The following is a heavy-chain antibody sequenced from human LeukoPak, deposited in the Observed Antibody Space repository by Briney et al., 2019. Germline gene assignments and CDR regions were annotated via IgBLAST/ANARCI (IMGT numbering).Heavy chain of an antibody. CDR2: ISGPGGSI. CDR3: AKDGAYLRGDYFQY. CDR1: GFTFSNYV. J-gene: IGHJ4*02. D-gene: IGHD3-16*01. V-gene: IGHV3-23*01. Sequence: PGGSLRLSCVASGFTFSNYVMAWVRQAPGKGLEWVSSISGPGGSIYYADSVRGQFTISRDNSKNTLYLQMNSLRAADTAVYYCAKDGAYLRGDYFQYWGQGTLVTVSS.